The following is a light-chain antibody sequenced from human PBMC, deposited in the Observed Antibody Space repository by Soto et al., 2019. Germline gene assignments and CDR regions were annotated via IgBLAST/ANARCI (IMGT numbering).Light chain of an antibody. CDR3: QQYETLPLS. CDR2: DAS. J-gene: IGKJ3*01. V-gene: IGKV1-33*01. Sequence: DIQMTQSPSPLSASVGDSVTITCQASQDISNYLNWYQQKPGKPPKLLINDASSLEAGVPSRFSGSGSGTDFAFTITSLQPEDVATYYCQQYETLPLSFGPGTKVDIK. CDR1: QDISNY.